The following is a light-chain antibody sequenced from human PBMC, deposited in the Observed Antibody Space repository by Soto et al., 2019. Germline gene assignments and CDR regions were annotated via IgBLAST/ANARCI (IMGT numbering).Light chain of an antibody. Sequence: QSVLTQAPSASETPGQRVTISCSGRSSNIGRNSISWYQQFPGTAPQLLIYNTNQRPAGVPDRFSGSKSGTSASLAIRGLQSDDEADYYCAAWDDSLNGYVFGTGTKLTVL. V-gene: IGLV1-44*01. CDR3: AAWDDSLNGYV. CDR2: NTN. CDR1: SSNIGRNS. J-gene: IGLJ1*01.